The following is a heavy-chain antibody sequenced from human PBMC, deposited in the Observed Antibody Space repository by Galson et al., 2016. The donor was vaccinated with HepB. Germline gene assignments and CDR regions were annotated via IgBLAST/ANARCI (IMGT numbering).Heavy chain of an antibody. CDR2: GNPRTGST. D-gene: IGHD3-10*01. Sequence: SVKVSCKASGYTFINYYMHWVRQAPGQGLEWMGIGNPRTGSTSYAHKFQDRVTVTRDTSTSTVYMELGSLRSGDTAVYYCSRDRGSNSLKGYVMDVWGQGTTVTVSS. V-gene: IGHV1-46*01. CDR3: SRDRGSNSLKGYVMDV. J-gene: IGHJ6*02. CDR1: GYTFINYY.